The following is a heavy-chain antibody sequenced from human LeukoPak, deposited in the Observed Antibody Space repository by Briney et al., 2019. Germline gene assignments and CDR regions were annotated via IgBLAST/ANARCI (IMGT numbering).Heavy chain of an antibody. J-gene: IGHJ3*02. CDR2: INPNSGGT. D-gene: IGHD2-2*01. Sequence: ASVKVSCKASGYTFTGYYMHWVRQAPGQGLEWMGWINPNSGGTNYAQKFQGWVTMTRDTSISTAYMELSRLRSDDTAVYYCARGSSTSYDAFDIWGQGTMVTVS. CDR3: ARGSSTSYDAFDI. V-gene: IGHV1-2*04. CDR1: GYTFTGYY.